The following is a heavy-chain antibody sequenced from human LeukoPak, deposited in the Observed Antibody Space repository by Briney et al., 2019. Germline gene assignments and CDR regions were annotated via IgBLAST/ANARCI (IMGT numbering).Heavy chain of an antibody. CDR2: IYYSGST. J-gene: IGHJ5*02. V-gene: IGHV4-30-4*01. D-gene: IGHD2-2*01. Sequence: SETLSLTCTVSGGSISSGDYYWSWIRQPPGKGLEWIGYIYYSGSTYYNPSLKSRVTISVDTSKNQFSLKLSSVTAADTAVYYCARASSQDWFDPWGQGTLVTVSS. CDR3: ARASSQDWFDP. CDR1: GGSISSGDYY.